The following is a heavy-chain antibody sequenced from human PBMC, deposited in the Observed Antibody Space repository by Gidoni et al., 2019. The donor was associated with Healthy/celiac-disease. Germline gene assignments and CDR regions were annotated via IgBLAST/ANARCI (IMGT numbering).Heavy chain of an antibody. J-gene: IGHJ6*03. CDR1: GFTFMSYG. CDR2: ISYDGSNK. D-gene: IGHD6-6*01. V-gene: IGHV3-30*18. Sequence: QVQLVESGGGVVQPGRSLRLSCAASGFTFMSYGIHWVRQAPGKGLEWVAVISYDGSNKYYADSVKGRFTISRDNSKNTLYLQMNSLRAEDTAVYYCAKFGVWKSSSSSPYYYYYMDVWGKGTTVTVSS. CDR3: AKFGVWKSSSSSPYYYYYMDV.